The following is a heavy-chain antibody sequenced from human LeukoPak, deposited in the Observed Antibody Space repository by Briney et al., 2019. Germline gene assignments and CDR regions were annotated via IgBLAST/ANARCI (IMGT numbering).Heavy chain of an antibody. J-gene: IGHJ6*02. D-gene: IGHD2-15*01. Sequence: GGSLRLSCAASGFTFSSYGMNWVRQAPGKGPEWVSYISSSSSTIYYADSVKGRFTISRDNAKNSLYLQMNSLRDEDTAVYYCGRGIVEGTHYYYGMEGWGQGTTGTVSS. V-gene: IGHV3-48*02. CDR2: ISSSSSTI. CDR3: GRGIVEGTHYYYGMEG. CDR1: GFTFSSYG.